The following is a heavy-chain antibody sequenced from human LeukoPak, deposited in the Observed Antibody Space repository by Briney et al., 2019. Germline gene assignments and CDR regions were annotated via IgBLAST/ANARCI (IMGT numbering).Heavy chain of an antibody. Sequence: PGGSLRLSCAASGFTFSSYWMHWVRQAPGKGLAWVSRIISDGSSTSYADSVKGRFTISRDNAKNSLYLQMNSLRVDDTAVYYCAGIWSAYYLDFVDYWGQGTLVTVSS. J-gene: IGHJ4*02. CDR3: AGIWSAYYLDFVDY. CDR1: GFTFSSYW. D-gene: IGHD3-3*01. V-gene: IGHV3-74*01. CDR2: IISDGSST.